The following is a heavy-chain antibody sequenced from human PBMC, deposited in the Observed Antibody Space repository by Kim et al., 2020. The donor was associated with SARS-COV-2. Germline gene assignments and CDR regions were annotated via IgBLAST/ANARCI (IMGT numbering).Heavy chain of an antibody. CDR3: ATMGGDYVFDY. CDR2: T. D-gene: IGHD4-17*01. Sequence: THYADSVKGRFTISRDISKNTVYLQMNRLRDVDTAVYYCATMGGDYVFDYWGQGTLVTVSS. J-gene: IGHJ4*02. V-gene: IGHV3-53*01.